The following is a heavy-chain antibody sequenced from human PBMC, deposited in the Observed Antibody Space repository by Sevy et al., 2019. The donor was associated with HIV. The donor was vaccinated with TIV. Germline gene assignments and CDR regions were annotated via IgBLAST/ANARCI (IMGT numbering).Heavy chain of an antibody. CDR2: LYHSGST. V-gene: IGHV4-30-2*01. CDR3: ARVSGNSEWGYYFDS. D-gene: IGHD2-15*01. CDR1: GGSLSSGAYS. Sequence: SETLCLTCAVSGGSLSSGAYSWSWIRQPPGKGLEWIGCLYHSGSTYYNPSLKSRVTISVDRSKNQFSLKLSSVTAADTAVYYCARVSGNSEWGYYFDSWGQGTLVTVSS. J-gene: IGHJ4*02.